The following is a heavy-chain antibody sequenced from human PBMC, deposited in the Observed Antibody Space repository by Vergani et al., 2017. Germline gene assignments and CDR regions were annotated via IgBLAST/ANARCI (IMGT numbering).Heavy chain of an antibody. CDR3: AGYYYDSSGSYDAFDI. V-gene: IGHV5-51*03. CDR2: IYPGDSDT. D-gene: IGHD3-22*01. J-gene: IGHJ3*02. CDR1: GYSFTSYW. Sequence: EVQLVPSGAEVKKPGESLKISCKGSGYSFTSYWIGWVRQMPGKGLEWMGIIYPGDSDTRYSPSFQGQVTISADKSISTAYLPWSSLKASDTAMYYCAGYYYDSSGSYDAFDIWGQGTMVTVSS.